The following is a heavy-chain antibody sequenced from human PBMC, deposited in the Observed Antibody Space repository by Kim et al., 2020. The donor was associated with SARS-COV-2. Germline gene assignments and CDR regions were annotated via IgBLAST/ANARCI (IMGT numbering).Heavy chain of an antibody. Sequence: TYYADSVKGRLTISRDNSKNTLYLQMNSLRAEDTAVYYCANIAAVQPFHYCGQGTLVTVSS. CDR2: T. D-gene: IGHD6-13*01. V-gene: IGHV3-23*01. CDR3: ANIAAVQPFHY. J-gene: IGHJ4*02.